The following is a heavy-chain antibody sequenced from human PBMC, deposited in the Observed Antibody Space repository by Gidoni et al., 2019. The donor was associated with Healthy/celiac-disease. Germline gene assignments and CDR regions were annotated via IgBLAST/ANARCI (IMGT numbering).Heavy chain of an antibody. CDR3: ARFGDI. Sequence: QVQLVESGGGVVQPGRSLRLSCAASGFTFSSYAMHWVRQAPGKGLEWVAVISYDGSNKYYADSGKGRFTISRDNSKNTLYLQMNSLRAEDTAVYYCARFGDIWGQGTLVTVSS. CDR1: GFTFSSYA. V-gene: IGHV3-30-3*01. D-gene: IGHD2-15*01. CDR2: ISYDGSNK. J-gene: IGHJ4*02.